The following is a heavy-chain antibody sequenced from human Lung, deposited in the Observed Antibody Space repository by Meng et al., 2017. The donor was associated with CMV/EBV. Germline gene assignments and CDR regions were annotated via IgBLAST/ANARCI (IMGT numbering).Heavy chain of an antibody. CDR1: GFTFSSYA. V-gene: IGHV3-23*01. J-gene: IGHJ6*02. CDR2: ISGSGGST. D-gene: IGHD3-3*01. Sequence: GESXKISXAASGFTFSSYAMSWVRQAPGKGLEWVSAISGSGGSTYYADSVKGRFTISRDNSKNTLYLQMNSLRAEDTAVYYCAKDLGGETDFWSGYLYYYYYYGMDVWGQGTTVTVSS. CDR3: AKDLGGETDFWSGYLYYYYYYGMDV.